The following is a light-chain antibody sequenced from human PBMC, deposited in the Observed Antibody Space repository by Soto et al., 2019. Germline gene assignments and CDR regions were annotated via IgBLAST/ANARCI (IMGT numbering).Light chain of an antibody. J-gene: IGKJ3*01. CDR2: GAS. V-gene: IGKV3-20*01. Sequence: EIVLTQSPGTLSVSPGERVTLSCRASQSVGSSYLAWYQQRPGQAPRLLIFGASYRATGIPDRFSGSGSGTAFTLTISRLEPEDFAVYYCQQYSSSPPEFTFGPGTKVDSK. CDR3: QQYSSSPPEFT. CDR1: QSVGSSY.